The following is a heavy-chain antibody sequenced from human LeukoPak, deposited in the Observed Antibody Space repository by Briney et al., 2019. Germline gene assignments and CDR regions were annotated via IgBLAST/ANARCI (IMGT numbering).Heavy chain of an antibody. J-gene: IGHJ3*02. Sequence: SETLSLTCAVSGYSISSGYYWGWIRQPPGKGLEWIGSIYHSGSTYYNPSLKSRVTISVDTSKNQFSLKLSSVTAADTAVYYCARILTTRHAFDIWGQGTMVTVSS. CDR3: ARILTTRHAFDI. V-gene: IGHV4-38-2*01. CDR1: GYSISSGYY. D-gene: IGHD1-1*01. CDR2: IYHSGST.